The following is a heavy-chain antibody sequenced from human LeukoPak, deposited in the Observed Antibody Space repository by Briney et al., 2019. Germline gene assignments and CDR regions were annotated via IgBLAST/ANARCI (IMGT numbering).Heavy chain of an antibody. D-gene: IGHD5-18*01. Sequence: PSETLSLTCAVYGGSFSGYYWSWIRQPPGKGLEWIGEINHSGSTNYNPSLTSRVTMSVDTSKKQFSLMLTSVTAADTAVYYCARRSRGFSYGFVVRDRIYYFDYWGQGTLVTVSS. J-gene: IGHJ4*02. CDR1: GGSFSGYY. CDR3: ARRSRGFSYGFVVRDRIYYFDY. V-gene: IGHV4-34*01. CDR2: INHSGST.